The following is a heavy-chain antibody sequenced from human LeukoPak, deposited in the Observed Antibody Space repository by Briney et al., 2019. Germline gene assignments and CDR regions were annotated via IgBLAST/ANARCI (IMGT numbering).Heavy chain of an antibody. V-gene: IGHV4-59*01. CDR2: IYYSGST. Sequence: PSQTLSLTCTVSGGSISRYYWSWIRQPPGKGLEWIGYIYYSGSTNYNPSLKSRVTISVDTSKNQFSLKLSSVTAADTAVYYCARGAATDAFDIWGQGTMVTVSS. CDR3: ARGAATDAFDI. J-gene: IGHJ3*02. CDR1: GGSISRYY. D-gene: IGHD6-13*01.